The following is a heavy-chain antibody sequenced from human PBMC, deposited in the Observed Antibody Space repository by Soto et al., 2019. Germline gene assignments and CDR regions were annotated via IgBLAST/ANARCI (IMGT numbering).Heavy chain of an antibody. CDR1: GGTFSSYA. D-gene: IGHD2-2*01. Sequence: QVQLVQSGAEVKKPGASVKVSCKASGGTFSSYAISWVRQAPGQGLEWMGGIIPISDTTNYAQKCQGRVTITADESTSTAYMELSSLRSEDTAVYYCARSQGSSTSLEIYYYYYYGMAVWGQGTTVTVSS. CDR3: ARSQGSSTSLEIYYYYYYGMAV. CDR2: IIPISDTT. J-gene: IGHJ6*02. V-gene: IGHV1-69*01.